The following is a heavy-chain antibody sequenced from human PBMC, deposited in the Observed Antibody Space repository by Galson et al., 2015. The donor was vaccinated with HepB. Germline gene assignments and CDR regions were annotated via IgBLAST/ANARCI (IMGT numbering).Heavy chain of an antibody. D-gene: IGHD3-22*01. CDR2: IYSGGST. CDR1: GFTVSSNY. J-gene: IGHJ4*02. Sequence: SLRLSCAASGFTVSSNYMSWVRQAPGKGLEWVSVIYSGGSTYYADSVKGRFTISRDNSKNTLYLQMNSLRAEDTAVYYCARRAYDSSGYYYYWGQGTLVTVSS. V-gene: IGHV3-53*01. CDR3: ARRAYDSSGYYYY.